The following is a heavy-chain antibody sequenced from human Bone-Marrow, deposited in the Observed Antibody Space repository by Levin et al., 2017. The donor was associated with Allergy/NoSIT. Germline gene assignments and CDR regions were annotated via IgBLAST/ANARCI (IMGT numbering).Heavy chain of an antibody. CDR3: ARGRGDY. J-gene: IGHJ4*02. CDR1: GYIFAQHY. V-gene: IGHV1-46*03. Sequence: GESLKISCKASGYIFAQHYMHWVRQAPGQGLEWMGIINTADYGGTNYADNFQGRVIMTTDTSTSTVYMELSSLRSDDTAVYFCARGRGDYWGQGTLVVVSS. CDR2: INTADYGGT. D-gene: IGHD3-16*01.